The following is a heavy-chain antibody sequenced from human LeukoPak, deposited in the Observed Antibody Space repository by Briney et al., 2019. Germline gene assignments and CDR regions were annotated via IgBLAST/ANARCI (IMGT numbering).Heavy chain of an antibody. D-gene: IGHD4-17*01. Sequence: ASVKVSCKASGYTFTNYGISWVRQAPGQGLEWMGWISTYNGNTNYPQNLQGRVTMTTDTPTSTAYMELRSLRSDDTAVYYCARSGGRFLDYGDAFDIWGQGPMVTVSS. CDR2: ISTYNGNT. CDR3: ARSGGRFLDYGDAFDI. J-gene: IGHJ3*02. CDR1: GYTFTNYG. V-gene: IGHV1-18*01.